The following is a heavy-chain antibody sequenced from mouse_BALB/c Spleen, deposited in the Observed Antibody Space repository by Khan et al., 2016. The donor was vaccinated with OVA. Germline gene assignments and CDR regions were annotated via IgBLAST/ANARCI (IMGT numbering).Heavy chain of an antibody. V-gene: IGHV3-2*02. CDR1: GYSNTSGYG. J-gene: IGHJ2*01. CDR2: ISYSGST. D-gene: IGHD1-2*01. CDR3: ARTARIKY. Sequence: EVQLVESGPCLVQPSQSLSLTCTVTGYSNTSGYGWNWNRQFPGNKLEWMGYISYSGSTNYNPSLKSPISITRDTSKNQFFLQLNSVTTADIATYYCARTARIKYWGQGTTLTVSS.